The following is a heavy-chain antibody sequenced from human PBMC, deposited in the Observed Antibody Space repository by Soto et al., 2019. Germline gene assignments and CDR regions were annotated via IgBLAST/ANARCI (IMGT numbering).Heavy chain of an antibody. V-gene: IGHV5-51*01. D-gene: IGHD2-15*01. CDR1: GYSFTSYW. Sequence: GESLKISCKGSGYSFTSYWIGWVRQMPGKGLEWMGIIYPGDSDTRYSPSFQGQVTISADKSISTAYLQWSSLKASDTAMYYCARHKGRYCSGGSCYSAAYYYYMDVWGKGTTVTVSS. CDR2: IYPGDSDT. J-gene: IGHJ6*03. CDR3: ARHKGRYCSGGSCYSAAYYYYMDV.